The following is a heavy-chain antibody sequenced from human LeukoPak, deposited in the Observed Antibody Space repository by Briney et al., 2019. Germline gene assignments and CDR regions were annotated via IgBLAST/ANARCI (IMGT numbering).Heavy chain of an antibody. CDR3: ARLKVDDILTGYYMGSAFDI. J-gene: IGHJ3*02. D-gene: IGHD3-9*01. Sequence: SSETLSLTCTVSGGSISSSSYYWGWIRQPPGKGLEWIGSIYYSGSTYYNPSLKSRVTISVDTSKNQFSLKLSSVTAADTAVYYCARLKVDDILTGYYMGSAFDIWGQGTMVTVSS. CDR2: IYYSGST. V-gene: IGHV4-39*01. CDR1: GGSISSSSYY.